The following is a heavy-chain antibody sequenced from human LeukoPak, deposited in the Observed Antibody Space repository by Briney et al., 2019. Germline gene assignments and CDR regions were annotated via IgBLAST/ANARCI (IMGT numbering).Heavy chain of an antibody. V-gene: IGHV4-31*03. CDR1: GGSISSGGYY. Sequence: SETLSLTRTVSGGSISSGGYYSSWIRQHPGKGLEWIGYIYYSGSTYYNPSLKSRVAISVDTSKNQFSLKLSSVTAADTAVYYCAREQRYYYGSGSHLGPWGQGTLVTVSS. J-gene: IGHJ5*02. CDR2: IYYSGST. CDR3: AREQRYYYGSGSHLGP. D-gene: IGHD3-10*01.